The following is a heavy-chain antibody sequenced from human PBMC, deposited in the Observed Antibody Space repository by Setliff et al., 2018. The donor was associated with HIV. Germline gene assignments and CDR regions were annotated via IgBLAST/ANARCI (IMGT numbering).Heavy chain of an antibody. J-gene: IGHJ5*02. D-gene: IGHD1-26*01. Sequence: SETLSLTCTVSGGSISSYYWGWIRQPPGKGLEWIGSIYYSGSTYYNPSLKSRVTISVDTSKNQLSLNLRSLTAADTAVYYCARQSYRLTGWFDPWGQGTLVTVSS. CDR3: ARQSYRLTGWFDP. CDR1: GGSISSYY. V-gene: IGHV4-39*01. CDR2: IYYSGST.